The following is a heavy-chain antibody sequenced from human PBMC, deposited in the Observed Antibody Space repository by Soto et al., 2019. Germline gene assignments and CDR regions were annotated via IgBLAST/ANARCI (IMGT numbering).Heavy chain of an antibody. CDR1: GYTITSYG. CDR2: ISAKKGNT. J-gene: IGHJ6*02. Sequence: ASVKVACKASGYTITSYGISWVRQAPGQGLEWMGWISAKKGNTKYAQKFQGRVTMTTDTSTSTAYMELRSLRSDDTAVYYCAREILSPDFYFHGMDVWGQGTTVTVSS. D-gene: IGHD2-15*01. V-gene: IGHV1-18*04. CDR3: AREILSPDFYFHGMDV.